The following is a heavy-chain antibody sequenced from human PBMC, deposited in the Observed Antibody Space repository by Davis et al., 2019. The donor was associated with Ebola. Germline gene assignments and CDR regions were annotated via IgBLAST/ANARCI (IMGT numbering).Heavy chain of an antibody. V-gene: IGHV4-61*01. CDR1: GGSVSSGSHY. CDR2: IYYTGST. CDR3: ATLITISGVLIGNWFDP. J-gene: IGHJ5*02. D-gene: IGHD3-3*01. Sequence: PSETLSLTCTVSGGSVSSGSHYWSWLRQPPGKGLEWIGYIYYTGSTNYNPSLKSRVTISVDTSKNPFSLKLSSVTAADTAVYYCATLITISGVLIGNWFDPWGQGTLVTVSS.